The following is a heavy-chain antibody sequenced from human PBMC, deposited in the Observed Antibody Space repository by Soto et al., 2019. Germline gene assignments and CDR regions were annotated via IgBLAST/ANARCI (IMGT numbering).Heavy chain of an antibody. Sequence: GASVKVSCKASGYSFTSYGIIWVRQAPGQGLEWMGWISTYNGDTIYAQKLQGRVTMTTDTSTSTAYMQLRSLRSDDTAVYYCAVIAAADSYFDYWGQGTLVTVSS. CDR3: AVIAAADSYFDY. V-gene: IGHV1-18*01. CDR1: GYSFTSYG. J-gene: IGHJ4*02. D-gene: IGHD6-13*01. CDR2: ISTYNGDT.